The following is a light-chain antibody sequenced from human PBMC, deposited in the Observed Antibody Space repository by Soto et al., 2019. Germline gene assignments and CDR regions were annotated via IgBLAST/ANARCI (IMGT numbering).Light chain of an antibody. V-gene: IGLV7-46*01. J-gene: IGLJ1*01. CDR3: SLSYNVPYV. Sequence: QAVVTQEPSLTVSPGGTVSLTCGSSTGAVTNGPYPYWFQKKPGHAPGTLIYATTNRHSWTPARLSGSLLGGKAALILSCSQTEYDTEYYCSLSYNVPYVFVTGTMGTGL. CDR1: TGAVTNGPY. CDR2: ATT.